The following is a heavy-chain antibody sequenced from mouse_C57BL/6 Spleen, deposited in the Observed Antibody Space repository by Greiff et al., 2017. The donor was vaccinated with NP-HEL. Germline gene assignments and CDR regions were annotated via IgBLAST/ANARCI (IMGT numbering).Heavy chain of an antibody. CDR3: AIMDYYGSSFDD. Sequence: QVQLQQSGAELVRPGTSVKMSCKASGYTFTNYWIGWAKQRPGHGLEWIGDIYPGGGYTNYNEKFKGKATLTADKSSSPAYMQFSSVTSDISAIYSSAIMDYYGSSFDDRGQGTTHTVSS. D-gene: IGHD1-1*01. CDR2: IYPGGGYT. CDR1: GYTFTNYW. J-gene: IGHJ2*01. V-gene: IGHV1-63*01.